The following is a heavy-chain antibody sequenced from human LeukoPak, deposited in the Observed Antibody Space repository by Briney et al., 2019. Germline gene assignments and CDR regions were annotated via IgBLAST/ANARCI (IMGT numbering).Heavy chain of an antibody. CDR1: GGSFSGYY. V-gene: IGHV4-34*01. CDR3: ASGGRVATILGPLGY. J-gene: IGHJ4*02. Sequence: PSETLSLTCAVYGGSFSGYYWSWIRQPPGKGLEWIGEINHSGSTNYNPSLKSRVAISVDTSKNQFSLKLSSVTAADTAVYYCASGGRVATILGPLGYWGQGTLVTVSS. D-gene: IGHD5-12*01. CDR2: INHSGST.